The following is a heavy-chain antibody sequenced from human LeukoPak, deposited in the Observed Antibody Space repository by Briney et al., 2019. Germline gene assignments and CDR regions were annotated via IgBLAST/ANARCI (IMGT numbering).Heavy chain of an antibody. Sequence: SETQSLTCTVSGGSISSYYWSWIRQPPGKGLEGIGYIYYSESTNYNPSLKSRVTISVDTSKNQFSLKLSSVTAADTAVYYCARTPGYGSSWYLVYWGQGTLVTVSS. D-gene: IGHD6-13*01. V-gene: IGHV4-59*01. CDR1: GGSISSYY. CDR2: IYYSEST. J-gene: IGHJ4*02. CDR3: ARTPGYGSSWYLVY.